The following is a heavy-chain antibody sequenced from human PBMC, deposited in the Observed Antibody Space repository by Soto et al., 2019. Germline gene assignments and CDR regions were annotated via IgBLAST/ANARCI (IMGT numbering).Heavy chain of an antibody. CDR2: ISYDGSNK. CDR3: AKDRMTMMVVAQFDY. V-gene: IGHV3-30*18. J-gene: IGHJ4*02. D-gene: IGHD3-22*01. CDR1: GFTFSSYG. Sequence: QVQLVESGGGVVQPGRSLRLSCAASGFTFSSYGMHWVRQAPGKGLEWVAVISYDGSNKYYADSVKGRFTISRDNSKNTLYLQMNSLRAEDTAVYYCAKDRMTMMVVAQFDYWGQGTLVTLSS.